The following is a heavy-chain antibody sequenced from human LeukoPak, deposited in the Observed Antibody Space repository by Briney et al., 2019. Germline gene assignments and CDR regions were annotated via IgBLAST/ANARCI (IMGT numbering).Heavy chain of an antibody. V-gene: IGHV3-49*04. CDR2: IRSKAYGGTT. CDR1: GFTLGDYA. Sequence: GGSLRLSCTASGFTLGDYAMSWVGQAPGKGLEWVGFIRSKAYGGTTEYAASVKGRFTISRDDSESIAYLQMNSLKTEDTAVYYCTRVGDYVWGSYRPTRRIDYWGQETLVTVSS. CDR3: TRVGDYVWGSYRPTRRIDY. D-gene: IGHD3-16*02. J-gene: IGHJ4*02.